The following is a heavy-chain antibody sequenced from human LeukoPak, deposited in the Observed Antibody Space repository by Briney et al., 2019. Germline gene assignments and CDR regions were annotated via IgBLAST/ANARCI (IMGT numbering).Heavy chain of an antibody. CDR1: GYTLTELS. D-gene: IGHD1-26*01. V-gene: IGHV1-24*01. CDR3: FIQNGVRGATP. Sequence: ASVKVSCKVSGYTLTELSMHWVRQAPGKGLEWMGGFDPEDGETIYAQKFQGRVTMTEDTSTDTAYMELRSLRSDDTAVYYCFIQNGVRGATPWGQGTMVTVSS. CDR2: FDPEDGET. J-gene: IGHJ3*01.